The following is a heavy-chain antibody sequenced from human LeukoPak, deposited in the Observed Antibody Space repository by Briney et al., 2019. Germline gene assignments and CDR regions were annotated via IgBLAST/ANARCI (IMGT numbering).Heavy chain of an antibody. CDR1: GGSFSGYY. D-gene: IGHD6-6*01. Sequence: SETLSLTCAVYGGSFSGYYWSWIRQPPGKGLEWIGEINHSGSTNYNPSLKSRVTISVDTSKNQFSLKLSSVTAADTAVYYCARGDNKIYSSSPNYFDYWGQGTLVTVSS. CDR2: INHSGST. V-gene: IGHV4-34*01. J-gene: IGHJ4*02. CDR3: ARGDNKIYSSSPNYFDY.